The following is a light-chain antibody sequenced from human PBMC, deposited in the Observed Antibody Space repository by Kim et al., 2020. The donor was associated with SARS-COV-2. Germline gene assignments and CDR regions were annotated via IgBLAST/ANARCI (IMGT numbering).Light chain of an antibody. Sequence: SASVGDRVTITCRASEFVGSALAWYQQKPGKSPELLIYDATFLKDGVPSRFSGSGSGTDFTLTISGLQPGDFATYYCQQFSTYPITFGGGTKLEIK. V-gene: IGKV1-13*02. CDR2: DAT. CDR1: EFVGSA. J-gene: IGKJ4*01. CDR3: QQFSTYPIT.